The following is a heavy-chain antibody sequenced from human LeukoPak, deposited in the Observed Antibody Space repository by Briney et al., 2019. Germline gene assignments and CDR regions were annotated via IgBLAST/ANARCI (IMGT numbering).Heavy chain of an antibody. CDR2: IWSDGSGK. V-gene: IGHV3-33*08. D-gene: IGHD4-11*01. CDR1: GFTYSHYG. Sequence: PGGSLRLSCAASGFTYSHYGMHWVRQAPGKGLEGVAVIWSDGSGKHYSDAVKGGFTISRDNFGNTLSLQMNSLRGEDTAVYYCARDAQRGFDYSNSLKYWGQGTLVTVFS. J-gene: IGHJ4*02. CDR3: ARDAQRGFDYSNSLKY.